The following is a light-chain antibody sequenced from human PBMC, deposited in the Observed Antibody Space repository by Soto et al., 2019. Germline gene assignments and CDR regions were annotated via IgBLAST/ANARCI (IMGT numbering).Light chain of an antibody. V-gene: IGKV1-5*03. Sequence: DIQMTQSPSTLSASVGDRDTITCRASQSISSGLAWYQQKPGKAPKLLIYKASSLESGVPSRFSGSGSGTDFTLTISSLQADDFATYYCQQYNSYWTFGQGTKVEIK. J-gene: IGKJ1*01. CDR2: KAS. CDR3: QQYNSYWT. CDR1: QSISSG.